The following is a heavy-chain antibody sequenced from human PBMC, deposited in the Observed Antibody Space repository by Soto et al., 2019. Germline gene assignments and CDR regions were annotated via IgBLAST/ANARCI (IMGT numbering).Heavy chain of an antibody. J-gene: IGHJ4*02. V-gene: IGHV3-23*01. D-gene: IGHD5-12*01. CDR2: ISGSGGST. CDR1: GFTFSSYA. CDR3: ANDARGVATIPLFDY. Sequence: EVQLLESGGGLVQPGGSLRLACAASGFTFSSYAMSWVRQAPGKGLEWVSAISGSGGSTYYAHSVKGRFTISRDNSKNTLYLQMNSLRVEDTAVYYCANDARGVATIPLFDYWGEGTLVTVSS.